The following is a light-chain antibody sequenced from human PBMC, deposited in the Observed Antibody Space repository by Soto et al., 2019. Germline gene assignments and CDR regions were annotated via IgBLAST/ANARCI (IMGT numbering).Light chain of an antibody. V-gene: IGLV2-14*03. CDR1: TSDVGGYNY. CDR2: DVS. J-gene: IGLJ1*01. CDR3: SSYTTSNTRQIV. Sequence: QSALLKPASLSGPPDQSITISSTETTSDVGGYNYVSWYQHHPGKAPKLMIFDVSNRPSGVSNRFSGSKSGNTASLTISGLQPEDEADYYCSSYTTSNTRQIVFGTGTKVTVL.